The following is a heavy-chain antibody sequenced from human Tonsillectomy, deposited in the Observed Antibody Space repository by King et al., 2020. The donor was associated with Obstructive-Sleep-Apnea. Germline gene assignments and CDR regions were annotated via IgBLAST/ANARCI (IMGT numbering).Heavy chain of an antibody. D-gene: IGHD5-12*01. J-gene: IGHJ4*02. CDR3: ARSISPGYSGTPAGY. V-gene: IGHV3-7*01. CDR2: VKQGGSEE. CDR1: GFTFSSYW. Sequence: VQLVESGGGLVQPGGSLRLSCAASGFTFSSYWMNLVRQAPGKGLEWVATVKQGGSEEYYVGSVKGRFTISRDTAKNSLYLQMNSLRAEDTAVYYCARSISPGYSGTPAGYWGQRPLVTVSS.